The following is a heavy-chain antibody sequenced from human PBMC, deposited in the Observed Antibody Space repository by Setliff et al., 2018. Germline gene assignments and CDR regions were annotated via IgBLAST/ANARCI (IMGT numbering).Heavy chain of an antibody. J-gene: IGHJ6*02. V-gene: IGHV1-69*13. D-gene: IGHD3-3*01. CDR1: GGTFSSYA. CDR2: IIPVFGTA. Sequence: SVKVSCKASGGTFSSYAISWVRQAPGQGLEWMGGIIPVFGTADYAQKFQGRVTITADESTTTFYMEVSSLRSDDTAVYYCAGEFYSFWSGYTDRQYYFYGMDVWGQGTTVTV. CDR3: AGEFYSFWSGYTDRQYYFYGMDV.